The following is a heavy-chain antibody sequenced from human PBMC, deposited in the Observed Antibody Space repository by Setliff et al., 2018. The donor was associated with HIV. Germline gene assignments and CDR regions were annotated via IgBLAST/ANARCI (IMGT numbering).Heavy chain of an antibody. J-gene: IGHJ4*02. D-gene: IGHD4-17*01. CDR1: GYTFTNYA. V-gene: IGHV7-4-1*02. Sequence: ASVKVSCKASGYTFTNYAMNWLRQAPGQGLEWMGWIDTNTGNTTYAQGFTGWFVFSLDTSVSTAFLQIRTLQAEDTAVYYFARLSPYGDYLLFQYWGQGTQVTVSS. CDR2: IDTNTGNT. CDR3: ARLSPYGDYLLFQY.